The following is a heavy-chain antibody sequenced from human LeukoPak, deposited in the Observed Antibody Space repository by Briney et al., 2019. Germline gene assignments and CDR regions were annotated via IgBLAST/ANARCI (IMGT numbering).Heavy chain of an antibody. Sequence: SETLSLTCNVSGGSISSGGYYWSWIRQHPGRGLEWNGYIYNSGNTDYNPSLKSRITISVDKSKNQFSLKLTSVTAADTAVYYCAREDYEVQGTTMSSIGAFDIWGQGTMVTVSS. CDR2: IYNSGNT. V-gene: IGHV4-31*03. D-gene: IGHD3-22*01. CDR3: AREDYEVQGTTMSSIGAFDI. CDR1: GGSISSGGYY. J-gene: IGHJ3*02.